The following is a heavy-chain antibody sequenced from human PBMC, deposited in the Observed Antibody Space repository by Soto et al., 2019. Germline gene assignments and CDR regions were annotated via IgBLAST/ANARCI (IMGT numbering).Heavy chain of an antibody. CDR3: ARGGHYGSGSYYHHYHMDV. D-gene: IGHD3-10*01. CDR1: GYTFTSYA. CDR2: INAGNGNT. Sequence: GASVKLSCKASGYTFTSYAMHWVRQAPGQRLEWMGWINAGNGNTKYSQKFQGRVTITRDTSASTAYMELSSLRSEDTAVYYCARGGHYGSGSYYHHYHMDVWGKGTTVLVYS. J-gene: IGHJ6*03. V-gene: IGHV1-3*01.